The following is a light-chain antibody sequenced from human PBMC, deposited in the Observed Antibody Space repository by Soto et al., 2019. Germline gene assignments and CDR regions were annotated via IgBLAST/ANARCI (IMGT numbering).Light chain of an antibody. J-gene: IGKJ1*01. V-gene: IGKV1-17*01. CDR3: LQHNSYPWT. CDR2: TAS. CDR1: QDIRID. Sequence: DIQMTQSPFSLSASVGDRVTITCRASQDIRIDLGWYQQIQGGAPKRLIYTASKLHSGVPSRFSGSGSGTEFTLTISSLQPEDFATYYCLQHNSYPWTFGQGTKVEVK.